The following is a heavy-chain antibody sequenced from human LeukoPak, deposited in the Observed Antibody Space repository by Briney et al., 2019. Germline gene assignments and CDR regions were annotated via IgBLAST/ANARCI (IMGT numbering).Heavy chain of an antibody. V-gene: IGHV1-3*01. CDR1: VYTFTSYA. CDR2: INAGYGKT. J-gene: IGHJ5*02. D-gene: IGHD2-15*01. Sequence: ASVTVSCKSSVYTFTSYAMHWVRQPPGQRLEWMGCINAGYGKTNNSQKFHGRVTITRDKSASTAYMVLRSLNSEDPVLYYCARDEGLDCGGGRCYSASHYNWFDPWGQGTLVTVSS. CDR3: ARDEGLDCGGGRCYSASHYNWFDP.